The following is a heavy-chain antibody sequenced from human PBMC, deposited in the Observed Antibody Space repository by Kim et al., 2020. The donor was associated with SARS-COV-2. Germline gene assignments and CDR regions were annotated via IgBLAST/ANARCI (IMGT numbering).Heavy chain of an antibody. J-gene: IGHJ4*02. CDR3: ARMGYWGSNVDN. V-gene: IGHV4-30-2*05. Sequence: TYYNPSLKSRVSMSVDTARTRFSLNLSSVPAADTAVYYGARMGYWGSNVDNWGQGTLVTVSS. D-gene: IGHD7-27*01. CDR2: T.